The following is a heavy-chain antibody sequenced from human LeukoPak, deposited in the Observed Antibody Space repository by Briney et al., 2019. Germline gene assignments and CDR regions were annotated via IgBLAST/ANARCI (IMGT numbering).Heavy chain of an antibody. CDR1: GYTFTSYG. D-gene: IGHD2-2*02. V-gene: IGHV1-18*01. CDR3: ASHVVPAAISQTPGWFDP. Sequence: VASVKVSCKASGYTFTSYGISWVRQAPGQGLEWMGWISAHNGNTNYAQKLQGRVTMTTDTSTSTAYMELRSLRSDDTAVYYCASHVVPAAISQTPGWFDPWGQGTLVTVSS. CDR2: ISAHNGNT. J-gene: IGHJ5*02.